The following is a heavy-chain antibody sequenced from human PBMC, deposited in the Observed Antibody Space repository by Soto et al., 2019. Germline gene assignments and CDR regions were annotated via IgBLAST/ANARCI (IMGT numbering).Heavy chain of an antibody. CDR2: IWYDGSNK. D-gene: IGHD3-10*01. Sequence: QVQLVESGGGVVQPGRSLRLSCAASGFTFSSYGMHWVRQAPGKGLEWVAVIWYDGSNKYYADSVKGRFTISRDNSKNTLYLQMNSLRAEDTAVYYCARDPVRGGFYYYGMDVWGQGTTVTVSS. J-gene: IGHJ6*02. V-gene: IGHV3-33*01. CDR3: ARDPVRGGFYYYGMDV. CDR1: GFTFSSYG.